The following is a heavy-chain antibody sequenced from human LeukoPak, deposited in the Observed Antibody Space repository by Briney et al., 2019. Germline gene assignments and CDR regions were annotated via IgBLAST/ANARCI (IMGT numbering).Heavy chain of an antibody. V-gene: IGHV3-33*01. Sequence: GGSLRLSCAASGFNFSSFVMHWVRQAPGKGLEWVAVIWYDGSNKYYADSVKGRFTISRDNSKNTLYLQMNSLRAEDTAVYYCARGLSAYPKCFDYWGQGTLVTVSS. D-gene: IGHD5-12*01. J-gene: IGHJ4*02. CDR2: IWYDGSNK. CDR3: ARGLSAYPKCFDY. CDR1: GFNFSSFV.